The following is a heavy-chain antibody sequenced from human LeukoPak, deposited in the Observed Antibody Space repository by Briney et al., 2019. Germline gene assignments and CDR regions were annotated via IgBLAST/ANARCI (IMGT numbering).Heavy chain of an antibody. V-gene: IGHV4-38-2*02. J-gene: IGHJ4*02. CDR1: GYSISSGYY. CDR3: ARGRPIAVSGYFDY. D-gene: IGHD6-19*01. Sequence: ASETLSLTCSVSGYSISSGYYWGWIRQPPGKGLEWIGSIYHSGSTYYNPSLKSRVTISVDTSKNQFSLKLSSVTAADTAVYYCARGRPIAVSGYFDYWGQGTLVTVSS. CDR2: IYHSGST.